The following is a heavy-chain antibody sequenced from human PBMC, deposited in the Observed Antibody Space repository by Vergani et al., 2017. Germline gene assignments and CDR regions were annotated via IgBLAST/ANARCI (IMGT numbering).Heavy chain of an antibody. CDR2: IHTNGVI. V-gene: IGHV4-61*02. CDR1: GGSFNSGSYY. D-gene: IGHD2-8*01. Sequence: QVQLQESGPGLVKPSQTLSITCTVSGGSFNSGSYYWSWLRQPAGKRLEWIGRIHTNGVIHYNPSLNSRATISVDTSRNKISLKLTHVTATDTAIYFCARGNPYVYFDIWGQGTMITVSS. CDR3: ARGNPYVYFDI. J-gene: IGHJ3*02.